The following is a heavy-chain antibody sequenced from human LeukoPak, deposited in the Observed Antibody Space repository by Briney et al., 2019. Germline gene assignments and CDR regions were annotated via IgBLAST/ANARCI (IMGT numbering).Heavy chain of an antibody. Sequence: SETLSLTCAVYGGSFSGYYWSWIRQPPGKGLEWIGEINHSGSTNYNPSLKSRVTISVDTSKNQFSLKLSSVTAADTAVYYCARGPQEEQLVVGPQSDYWGQGTLVTVSS. CDR1: GGSFSGYY. D-gene: IGHD6-6*01. CDR3: ARGPQEEQLVVGPQSDY. V-gene: IGHV4-34*01. CDR2: INHSGST. J-gene: IGHJ4*02.